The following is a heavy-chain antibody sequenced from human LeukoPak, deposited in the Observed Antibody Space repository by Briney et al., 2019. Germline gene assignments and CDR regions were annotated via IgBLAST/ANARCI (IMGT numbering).Heavy chain of an antibody. J-gene: IGHJ4*02. CDR3: ARGIEFTMVRGVNYFDY. CDR1: GGSISSYY. CDR2: IYYSGST. D-gene: IGHD3-10*01. Sequence: SETLSLTCTVSGGSISSYYWSWIRQPPGKGLEWIGYIYYSGSTNYNPSLKSRVTISVDRSKNQFSLKLSSVTAADTAVYYCARGIEFTMVRGVNYFDYWGQGTLVTVSS. V-gene: IGHV4-59*12.